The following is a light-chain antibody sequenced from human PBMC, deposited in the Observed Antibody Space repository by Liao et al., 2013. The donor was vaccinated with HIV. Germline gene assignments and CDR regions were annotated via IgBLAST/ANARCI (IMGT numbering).Light chain of an antibody. CDR3: QAWDSSTVV. V-gene: IGLV3-21*01. CDR1: NIESKS. Sequence: SYELTQPPSVSVAPGKTARITCGGSNIESKSVQWYQQKPGQTPVLVIYYDSDRPSGIPERLSGSNSGNTATLTISGTQAMDEADYYCQAWDSSTVVFGGGTKLTVL. J-gene: IGLJ2*01. CDR2: YDS.